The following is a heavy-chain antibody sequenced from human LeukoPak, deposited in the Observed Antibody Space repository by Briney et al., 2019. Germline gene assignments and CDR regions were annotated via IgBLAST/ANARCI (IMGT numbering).Heavy chain of an antibody. Sequence: SETLSLTCTVSGGSISSYYWSWIRQPPGKGLEWIGYIYYSGSTNYNPSLKSRVTISLDTSKNQFSLKLSSVTAADTAIYYCAQSLGSGNWIGNWFDPWGQGTLVTVSS. J-gene: IGHJ5*02. V-gene: IGHV4-59*08. CDR1: GGSISSYY. D-gene: IGHD1-1*01. CDR3: AQSLGSGNWIGNWFDP. CDR2: IYYSGST.